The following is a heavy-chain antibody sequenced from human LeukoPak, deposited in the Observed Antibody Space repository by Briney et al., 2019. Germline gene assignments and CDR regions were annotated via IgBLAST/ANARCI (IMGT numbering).Heavy chain of an antibody. CDR3: ARFMTTVTTPPHYFDY. D-gene: IGHD4-17*01. Sequence: PSETLSLTCTVSRGSISSNCWSWIRQPPGKGLEWIGYIYYSGSTNYNPSLKSRVTISVDTSKNQFSLKLSSVTAADTAVYYCARFMTTVTTPPHYFDYWGQGTLVTVSS. CDR2: IYYSGST. J-gene: IGHJ4*02. CDR1: RGSISSNC. V-gene: IGHV4-59*08.